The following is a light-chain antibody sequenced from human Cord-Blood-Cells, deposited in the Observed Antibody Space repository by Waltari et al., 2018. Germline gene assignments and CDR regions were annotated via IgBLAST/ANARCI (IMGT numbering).Light chain of an antibody. Sequence: DIQMTQSPSSLSASVGDRVTITCKASQDISNYLNWYQQKPGKAPKLLIYDASNLETGVPSRFSGSGSGTDFTFTISSLQPEDIATYYCQQYDNLPFGPGTKVDIK. V-gene: IGKV1-33*01. CDR3: QQYDNLP. J-gene: IGKJ3*01. CDR2: DAS. CDR1: QDISNY.